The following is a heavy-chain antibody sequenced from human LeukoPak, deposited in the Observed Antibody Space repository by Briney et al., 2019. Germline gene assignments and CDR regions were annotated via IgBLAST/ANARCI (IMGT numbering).Heavy chain of an antibody. Sequence: PGGSLRLSCAASGFTLSYFGLNWVRQAPGKGLQWVAVISYAGNNKYYADSVKGRFTLSRDNSKNTLYLQMNSLRAEDTAVYYCARGQHRVTYSDDAFDIWGQGTMVTVSS. V-gene: IGHV3-30*03. CDR1: GFTLSYFG. CDR3: ARGQHRVTYSDDAFDI. J-gene: IGHJ3*02. CDR2: ISYAGNNK. D-gene: IGHD4-11*01.